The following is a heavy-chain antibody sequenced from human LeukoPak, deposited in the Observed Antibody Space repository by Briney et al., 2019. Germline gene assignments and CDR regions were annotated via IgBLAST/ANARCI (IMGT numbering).Heavy chain of an antibody. CDR3: ARDYHLDY. V-gene: IGHV4-59*12. J-gene: IGHJ4*02. D-gene: IGHD3-3*02. CDR2: IYYSGTT. CDR1: GGSISNYY. Sequence: SETLSLTCTVSGGSISNYYWSWIRQPPGKGLEWIGYIYYSGTTNYNPSLKSRVTISVDTSKNQFSLKLSSVTAADTAVYYCARDYHLDYWGQGTPVTVSS.